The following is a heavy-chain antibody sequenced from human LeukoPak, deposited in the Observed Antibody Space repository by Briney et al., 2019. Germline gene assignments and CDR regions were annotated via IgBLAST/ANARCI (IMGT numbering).Heavy chain of an antibody. Sequence: GGSLRLSCAASGFTFSSYGMSWVRQAPGKGLEWVAFIRYDGSNKYYADSVKGRFTISRDNSKNTLYLQMNSLRAEDTAVYYCAKGRGYRDWIGYWGQGTLVTVSS. CDR1: GFTFSSYG. J-gene: IGHJ4*02. D-gene: IGHD5-12*01. CDR3: AKGRGYRDWIGY. CDR2: IRYDGSNK. V-gene: IGHV3-30*02.